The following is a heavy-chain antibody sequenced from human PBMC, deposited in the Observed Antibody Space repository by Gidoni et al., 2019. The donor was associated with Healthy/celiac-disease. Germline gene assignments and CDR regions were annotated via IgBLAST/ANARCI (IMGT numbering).Heavy chain of an antibody. J-gene: IGHJ4*02. V-gene: IGHV5-10-1*03. CDR3: ASYDSSGYYY. D-gene: IGHD3-22*01. CDR1: GYSFTSYW. Sequence: EVQLVQSGAAVKKPGESLRISCTGSGYSFTSYWISWVRQMPGKGLEWMGRLDPSDSYTNYSPSFQGHVTISADKSSSTAYLQWSSLKASDTAMYYCASYDSSGYYYWGQGTLVTVSS. CDR2: LDPSDSYT.